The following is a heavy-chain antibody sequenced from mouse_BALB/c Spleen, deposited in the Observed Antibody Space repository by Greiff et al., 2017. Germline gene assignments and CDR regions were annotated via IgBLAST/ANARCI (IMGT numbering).Heavy chain of an antibody. CDR3: ARRYDGIHAY. D-gene: IGHD2-3*01. V-gene: IGHV1-77*01. Sequence: QVQLQQSGPELVKPGASVKMSCKASGYTFTDYVISWVKQRTGQGLEWIGEIYPGSGSTYYNEKFKGKATLTADKSSNTAYMQLSSLTSEDSAVYFCARRYDGIHAYWGQGTLVTVSA. CDR2: IYPGSGST. J-gene: IGHJ3*01. CDR1: GYTFTDYV.